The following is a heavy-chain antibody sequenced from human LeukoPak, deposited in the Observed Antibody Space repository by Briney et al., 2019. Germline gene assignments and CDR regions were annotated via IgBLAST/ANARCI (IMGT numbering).Heavy chain of an antibody. CDR1: GGSISSSSYF. J-gene: IGHJ4*02. D-gene: IGHD3-9*01. V-gene: IGHV4-39*07. CDR3: ARLGPFRYFDWLHYGSFDY. Sequence: SETLSLTCTVSGGSISSSSYFWGWIRQPPGKGLEWIATFYYSGSTYYNPSLKSRVTISVDTSKNQFSLKLSSVTAADTAVYYCARLGPFRYFDWLHYGSFDYWGQGTLVTVSS. CDR2: FYYSGST.